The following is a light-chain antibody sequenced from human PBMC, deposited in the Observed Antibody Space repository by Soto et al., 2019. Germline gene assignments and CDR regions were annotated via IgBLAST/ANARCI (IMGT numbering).Light chain of an antibody. CDR1: QGISSS. V-gene: IGKV1-9*01. CDR3: QHLYAYPLD. Sequence: DIQLTQSPSFLSASVGDRVTITCRASQGISSSLAWYQQKPGKAPNLLIYAASTLQTGVPSRFSGSGSGTEFTLTISSLQPEDFATYYCQHLYAYPLDFGQGTRPDIK. J-gene: IGKJ5*01. CDR2: AAS.